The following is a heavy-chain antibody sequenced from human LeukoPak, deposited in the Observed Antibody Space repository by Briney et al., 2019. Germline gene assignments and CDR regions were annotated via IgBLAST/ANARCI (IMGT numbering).Heavy chain of an antibody. CDR3: ARDVGYYDYVWGSYRYTPPDY. CDR2: IIPIFGTA. J-gene: IGHJ4*02. CDR1: GGTFSSYA. D-gene: IGHD3-16*02. Sequence: ASVKVCCKASGGTFSSYAISRVRQAPGQGLEWMGGIIPIFGTANYAQKFQGRVTITADKSTSTAYMELSSLRSEDTAVYYCARDVGYYDYVWGSYRYTPPDYWGQGTLVTVSS. V-gene: IGHV1-69*06.